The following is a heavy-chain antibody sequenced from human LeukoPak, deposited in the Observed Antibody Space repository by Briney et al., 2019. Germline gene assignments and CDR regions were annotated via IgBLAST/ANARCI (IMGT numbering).Heavy chain of an antibody. CDR3: ARSTAAGPDY. CDR1: GGSFSGYY. J-gene: IGHJ4*02. V-gene: IGHV4-34*01. CDR2: IKHSAST. D-gene: IGHD6-13*01. Sequence: SETLSLTCAVYGGSFSGYYWSWIRQPPGKGLEWIGEIKHSASTYYNPSLKSRVTISVDTSKNQFSLKLSSVTAADTAVYYCARSTAAGPDYWGQGTLVTVSS.